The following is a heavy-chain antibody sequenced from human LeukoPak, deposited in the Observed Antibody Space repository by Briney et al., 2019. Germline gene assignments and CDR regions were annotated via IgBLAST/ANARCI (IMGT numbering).Heavy chain of an antibody. Sequence: SETLSLTCTVSGGSISSYYWSWIRQPPGKGLEWIGYIYYSGSTNYNPSLKSRVTISADTSKNQFSLKLSSVTAADTAVYYCARGSTYYYDSSIDYWGQGTLVTVSS. D-gene: IGHD3-22*01. CDR3: ARGSTYYYDSSIDY. CDR1: GGSISSYY. J-gene: IGHJ4*02. CDR2: IYYSGST. V-gene: IGHV4-59*01.